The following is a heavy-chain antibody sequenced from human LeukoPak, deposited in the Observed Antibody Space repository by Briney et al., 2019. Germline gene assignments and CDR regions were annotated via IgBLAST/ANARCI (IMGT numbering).Heavy chain of an antibody. V-gene: IGHV3-7*01. Sequence: GGSLRLSCAASGFTFTNYWMSWVRQAPGKGLELVANIKLDRSEKYYVDSVKGRFTISRDNAKNSLNLQMNSLRAEDTAVYYCARLREIPVFGVVTKATSYFDCWGQGTLVTVSS. CDR1: GFTFTNYW. CDR2: IKLDRSEK. J-gene: IGHJ4*02. D-gene: IGHD3-3*01. CDR3: ARLREIPVFGVVTKATSYFDC.